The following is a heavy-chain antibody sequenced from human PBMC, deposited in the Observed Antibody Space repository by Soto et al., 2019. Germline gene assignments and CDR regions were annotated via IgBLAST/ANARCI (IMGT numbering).Heavy chain of an antibody. D-gene: IGHD1-26*01. V-gene: IGHV4-59*01. CDR2: IHHTGSV. CDR3: ARRWGPTFDF. J-gene: IGHJ4*02. CDR1: GGSISDYY. Sequence: PSETLSLTCTVSGGSISDYYWIWVRQPPGKGLEWIGHIHHTGSVTYNPSLKSRVTISVDTSKNQFSLKLSSVTAADTAVYYCARRWGPTFDFWGQGTLVTVSS.